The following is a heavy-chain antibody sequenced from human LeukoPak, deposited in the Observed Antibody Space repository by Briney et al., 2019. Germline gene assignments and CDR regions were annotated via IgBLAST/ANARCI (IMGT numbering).Heavy chain of an antibody. Sequence: SQTLSLTCTVSGGSISSGDYYWSWIRQPPGKGLEWIGNIYYSGSTYYNPSLKSRVTISVDTSKNQFSLKLSSVTAADTAVYYCARRNYDSSGYRALDPSGQGTLVTVSS. J-gene: IGHJ5*02. CDR3: ARRNYDSSGYRALDP. CDR2: IYYSGST. CDR1: GGSISSGDYY. D-gene: IGHD3-22*01. V-gene: IGHV4-30-4*08.